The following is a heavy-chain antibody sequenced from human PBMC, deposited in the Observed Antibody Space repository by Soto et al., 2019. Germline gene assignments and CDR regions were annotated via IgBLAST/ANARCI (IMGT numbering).Heavy chain of an antibody. CDR1: GGSISSGDHY. J-gene: IGHJ6*02. CDR3: ARALIQLWPHYCYGMEV. Sequence: QLQLQESGPGLVKPSQTLSLTCTVSGGSISSGDHYWSWLRQPPGKGLEWIGYIYYSGTTYYNPSLKSRVTIAVDTSENQCSLKVNSVTAADTAVYYCARALIQLWPHYCYGMEVWGQGTTVTVSS. D-gene: IGHD5-18*01. V-gene: IGHV4-30-4*01. CDR2: IYYSGTT.